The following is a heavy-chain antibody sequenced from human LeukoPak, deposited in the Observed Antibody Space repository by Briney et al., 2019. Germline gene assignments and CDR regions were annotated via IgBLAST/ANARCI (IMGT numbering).Heavy chain of an antibody. CDR1: GFTFCTYA. CDR3: ARTTAGDFDY. J-gene: IGHJ4*02. Sequence: PGGSLRLSCAASGFTFCTYAMNWVRQAPGKGLEWVAVMSYDASNKKYADSVKGRFTISRDNSKNTLYLQMNSLRPEDTAVYYCARTTAGDFDYWGQGTLVTVSS. CDR2: MSYDASNK. D-gene: IGHD1-14*01. V-gene: IGHV3-30-3*01.